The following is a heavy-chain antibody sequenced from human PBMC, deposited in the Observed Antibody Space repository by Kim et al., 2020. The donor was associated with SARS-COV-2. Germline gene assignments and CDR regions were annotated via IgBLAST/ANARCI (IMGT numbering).Heavy chain of an antibody. D-gene: IGHD6-19*01. J-gene: IGHJ6*02. CDR3: AVGARQWLVYYYYGMDV. V-gene: IGHV4-39*01. Sequence: LKSRVTISVDTSKNQFSLKLSSVTAADTAVYYCAVGARQWLVYYYYGMDVWGQGTTVTVSS.